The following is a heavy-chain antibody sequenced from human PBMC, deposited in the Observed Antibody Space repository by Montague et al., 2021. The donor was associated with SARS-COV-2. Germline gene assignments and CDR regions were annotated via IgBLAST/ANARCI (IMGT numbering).Heavy chain of an antibody. CDR3: ARGHCSGGFCYYGVAFDV. CDR2: IYSSGTT. V-gene: IGHV4-31*03. CDR1: GGSIRSSDNY. J-gene: IGHJ3*01. D-gene: IGHD2-15*01. Sequence: TLSLTCTVSGGSIRSSDNYWSWIRQHPGKGLEWIGYIYSSGTTYYNPSLRSRVTISVDTSKKQFSLKLSSVTAADTAVYYCARGHCSGGFCYYGVAFDVWGQGTMVTVS.